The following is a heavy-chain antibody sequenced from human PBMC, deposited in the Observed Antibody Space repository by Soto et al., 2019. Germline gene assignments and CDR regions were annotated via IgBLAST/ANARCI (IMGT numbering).Heavy chain of an antibody. CDR2: INPNSGGT. J-gene: IGHJ4*02. Sequence: GASVKVSCKASGYTFTGYYMHWVRQAPGQGLEWMGWINPNSGGTNYAQKFQGWVTMTRDTSISTAYMELSRLRSDDTAVYYCARDPRGYSSGWYGEIDYWGQGTLVTVSS. CDR1: GYTFTGYY. CDR3: ARDPRGYSSGWYGEIDY. D-gene: IGHD6-19*01. V-gene: IGHV1-2*04.